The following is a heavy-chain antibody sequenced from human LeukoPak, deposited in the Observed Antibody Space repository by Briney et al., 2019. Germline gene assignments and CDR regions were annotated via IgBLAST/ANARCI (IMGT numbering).Heavy chain of an antibody. J-gene: IGHJ4*02. CDR2: ISRSSLTI. Sequence: GGSLRLTCAASGFTFSSYSMNWVRQAPGKGPEWVSYISRSSLTIYYADSVKGRFTISRDNAKNSLYLQMNSLRAEDTALYYCAKDADYYDSSGYDYYFDYWGQGTLVTVSS. CDR1: GFTFSSYS. D-gene: IGHD3-22*01. CDR3: AKDADYYDSSGYDYYFDY. V-gene: IGHV3-48*04.